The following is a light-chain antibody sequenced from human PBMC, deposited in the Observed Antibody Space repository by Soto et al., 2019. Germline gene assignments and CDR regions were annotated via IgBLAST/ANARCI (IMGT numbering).Light chain of an antibody. CDR1: QSVSRK. V-gene: IGKV3-15*01. J-gene: IGKJ2*01. CDR3: QQYSHWPPYT. Sequence: EIVMTQSPATLSVSPGERATLSCRASQSVSRKLAWYQQKPGQAPRLLIYGTSTRATGIPARFSGSGSGTAFTLTISSLQSEDFAIYYCQQYSHWPPYTFGQGTTLETK. CDR2: GTS.